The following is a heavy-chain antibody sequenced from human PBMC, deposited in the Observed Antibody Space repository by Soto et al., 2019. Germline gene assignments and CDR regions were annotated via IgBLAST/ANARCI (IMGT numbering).Heavy chain of an antibody. CDR1: GFTFDNYA. CDR2: ISGRGGTT. Sequence: EVQLLESGGGLVQPGGSLRVSCAASGFTFDNYAMSWVRQAPGKGLEWVSVISGRGGTTYYANSVKGRFTFSRDKSKNTLYLQINSLRAENTTVYYCAKAVSVSNYDLDHWGQGTLVTVSS. J-gene: IGHJ4*02. V-gene: IGHV3-23*01. CDR3: AKAVSVSNYDLDH. D-gene: IGHD3-16*01.